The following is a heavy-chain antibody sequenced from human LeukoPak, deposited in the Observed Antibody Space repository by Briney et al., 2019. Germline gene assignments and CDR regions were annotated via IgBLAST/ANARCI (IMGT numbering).Heavy chain of an antibody. V-gene: IGHV3-33*01. CDR2: IWFDGTNK. J-gene: IGHJ4*02. Sequence: GGSLRLSCVASGFTLNSYAMHWVHQAPGKGLEWVAIIWFDGTNKDYADSVKGRFTISRDNSKRTLYLQMNSLRVEDTAVYYCARDLGDVLTGNHFDHWGQGILVTVSS. D-gene: IGHD3-9*01. CDR3: ARDLGDVLTGNHFDH. CDR1: GFTLNSYA.